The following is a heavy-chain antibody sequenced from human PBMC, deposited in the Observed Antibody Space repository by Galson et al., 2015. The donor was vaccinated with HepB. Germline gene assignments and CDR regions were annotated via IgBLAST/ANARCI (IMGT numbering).Heavy chain of an antibody. CDR2: ISSDGITI. Sequence: SLRLSCAGSGFTFSSYSMNWVRQAPGKGLEWVSYISSDGITIYYAHSVKGRFTISRDNAKNSLYLQMNSLKASDTAMYYCARLLGLRARMDVWGKGTTVTVSS. CDR1: GFTFSSYS. J-gene: IGHJ6*04. D-gene: IGHD3-10*01. CDR3: ARLLGLRARMDV. V-gene: IGHV3-48*01.